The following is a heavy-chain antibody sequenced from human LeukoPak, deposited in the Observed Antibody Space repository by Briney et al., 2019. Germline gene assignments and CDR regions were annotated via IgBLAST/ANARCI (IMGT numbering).Heavy chain of an antibody. D-gene: IGHD3-22*01. V-gene: IGHV3-49*03. J-gene: IGHJ4*02. CDR3: TTDHITMIVVVQGY. Sequence: PGGSLRLSCTASGFTFADYALSWFRQAPGKGLEWVGFTASKIHGGIIEYAAPVKGRFTISRDDSKNTLYLQMNSLKTEDTAVYYCTTDHITMIVVVQGYWGQGTLVTVSS. CDR2: TASKIHGGII. CDR1: GFTFADYA.